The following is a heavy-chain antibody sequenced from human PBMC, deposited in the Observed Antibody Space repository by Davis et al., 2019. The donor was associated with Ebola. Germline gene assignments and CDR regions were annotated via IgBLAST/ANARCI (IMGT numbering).Heavy chain of an antibody. CDR1: GASISSSSYY. J-gene: IGHJ5*02. V-gene: IGHV4-39*07. CDR3: ARVNYDFWSGYANWFDP. Sequence: MPSETLSLTCTVSGASISSSSYYWVWIRQPPGKGLEWIGSIYYSGSTYYNPSLKSRVTISVDTSKNQFSLKLSSVTAADTAVYYCARVNYDFWSGYANWFDPWGQGTLVTVSS. D-gene: IGHD3-3*01. CDR2: IYYSGST.